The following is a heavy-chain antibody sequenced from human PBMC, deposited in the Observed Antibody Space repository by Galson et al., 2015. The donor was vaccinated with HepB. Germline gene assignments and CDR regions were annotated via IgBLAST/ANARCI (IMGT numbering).Heavy chain of an antibody. CDR3: ARDPPYISSPYYYYYMDV. D-gene: IGHD6-6*01. J-gene: IGHJ6*03. V-gene: IGHV1-18*01. CDR1: GYTFTSYG. Sequence: SVKVSCKASGYTFTSYGFSWVRQAPGQGLEWMGWISANNGNTNYAQNLQGRVTMTTDPSTNTAYMELRSLRSDDTAVYYCARDPPYISSPYYYYYMDVWGKGTTVTVSS. CDR2: ISANNGNT.